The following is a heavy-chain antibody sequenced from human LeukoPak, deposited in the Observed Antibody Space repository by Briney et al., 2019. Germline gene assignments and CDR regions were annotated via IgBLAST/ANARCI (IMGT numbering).Heavy chain of an antibody. J-gene: IGHJ5*02. Sequence: GGTLRLSCAASGFTFSSYGMSWVRQAPGKGLEWVSAISGSGGSTYYADSVKGRFTISRDNSKNTLYLQMNSLRAEDTAVYYCAKDRLRGYSGYEAGNWFDPWGQGTLVTVSS. CDR2: ISGSGGST. V-gene: IGHV3-23*01. CDR1: GFTFSSYG. CDR3: AKDRLRGYSGYEAGNWFDP. D-gene: IGHD5-12*01.